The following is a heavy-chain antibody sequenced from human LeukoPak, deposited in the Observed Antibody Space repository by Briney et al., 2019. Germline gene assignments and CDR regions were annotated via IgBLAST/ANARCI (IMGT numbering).Heavy chain of an antibody. V-gene: IGHV3-23*01. CDR1: GFTFSSYA. D-gene: IGHD1-26*01. Sequence: GGSLRLSCAASGFTFSSYAMSWVRQAPGKGLEWVSAISGSGGSTYYADSVKGRFTISRDNSKNTLYLQMNSLRAEDTAVYYCAKLTSGRGSSALFDYWGQGTLVTVSS. J-gene: IGHJ4*02. CDR2: ISGSGGST. CDR3: AKLTSGRGSSALFDY.